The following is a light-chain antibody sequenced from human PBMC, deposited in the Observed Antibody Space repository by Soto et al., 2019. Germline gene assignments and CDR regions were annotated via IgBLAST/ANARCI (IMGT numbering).Light chain of an antibody. Sequence: DIQMTQSPSSLSASVGDRVTITCRASQNINRYLNWYQQKPGKAPKLLIYAASSLQSGVPSRFSGSGSGTDFTLSISSLQPEDFATYYCQESYTTPVTFGGGTKVEI. CDR1: QNINRY. V-gene: IGKV1-39*01. J-gene: IGKJ4*01. CDR3: QESYTTPVT. CDR2: AAS.